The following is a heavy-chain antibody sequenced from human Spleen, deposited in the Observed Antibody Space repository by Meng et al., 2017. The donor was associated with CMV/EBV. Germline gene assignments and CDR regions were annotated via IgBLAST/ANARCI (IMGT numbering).Heavy chain of an antibody. D-gene: IGHD2-2*01. Sequence: GPFTSAVYYWIWLRQHPGKSLEWIGYIYYSETTYYNPSLKIRGTISVDTSKNQFSVKLSSVTAADTAVYYCARAAYCSSISCWFDPWGQGTLVTVSS. CDR3: ARAAYCSSISCWFDP. J-gene: IGHJ5*02. CDR2: IYYSETT. CDR1: GPFTSAVYY. V-gene: IGHV4-31*02.